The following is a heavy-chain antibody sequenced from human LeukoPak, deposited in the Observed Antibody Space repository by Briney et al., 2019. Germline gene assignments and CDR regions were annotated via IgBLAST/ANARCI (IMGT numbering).Heavy chain of an antibody. CDR2: IYHSGST. D-gene: IGHD2-15*01. CDR1: GVSISSSNW. Sequence: SGTLSLTCAVSGVSISSSNWWSWVRQPPGKGLEWIGEIYHSGSTNYNPSLKSRVTISLDKSKNQFSLKLSSVPAADTAVFYCARLGYCSGSSCYSIPFLDYWGQGTLVTVSS. CDR3: ARLGYCSGSSCYSIPFLDY. V-gene: IGHV4-4*02. J-gene: IGHJ4*02.